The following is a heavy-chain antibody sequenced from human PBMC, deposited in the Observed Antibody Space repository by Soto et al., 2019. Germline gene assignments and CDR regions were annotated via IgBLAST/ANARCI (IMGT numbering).Heavy chain of an antibody. CDR2: IYYSGST. J-gene: IGHJ4*02. Sequence: SETLSLTCTGSGGSISSYYWSWIRQPPGKGLEWIGYIYYSGSTNYNPSLKSRVTISVDTSKNQFSLKLSSVTAADTAVYYCARDNGFCSGGSCYFDYWGQGTLVTVS. V-gene: IGHV4-59*01. CDR3: ARDNGFCSGGSCYFDY. D-gene: IGHD2-15*01. CDR1: GGSISSYY.